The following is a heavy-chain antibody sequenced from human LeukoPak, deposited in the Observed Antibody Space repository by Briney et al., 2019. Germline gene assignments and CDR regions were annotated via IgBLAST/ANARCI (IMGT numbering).Heavy chain of an antibody. J-gene: IGHJ4*02. CDR2: IIPILGTA. CDR3: ARGPDYGDYFDY. D-gene: IGHD4-17*01. CDR1: GGTFSSYA. Sequence: ASVTVSCKASGGTFSSYAISWVRQAPGQGLEWMGGIIPILGTANYAQKFQGRVTITADKSTSTAYMELSSLRSEDTAVYYCARGPDYGDYFDYWGQGTLVTVSS. V-gene: IGHV1-69*06.